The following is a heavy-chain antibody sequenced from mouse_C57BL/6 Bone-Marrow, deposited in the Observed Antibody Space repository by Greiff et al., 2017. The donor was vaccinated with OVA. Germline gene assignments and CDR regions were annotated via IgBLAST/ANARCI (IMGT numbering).Heavy chain of an antibody. CDR3: ARWGSNYSVYYYAMDY. CDR1: GYTFTNYW. Sequence: VQLQQSGAELVRPGTSVKMSCKASGYTFTNYWIGWAKQRPGHGLEWIGVIYPGGGYTNYNEKFKGKATLTADKSSSTAYMQLSSLTSEDSAIYYCARWGSNYSVYYYAMDYWGQGTSVTVSS. J-gene: IGHJ4*01. V-gene: IGHV1-63*01. CDR2: IYPGGGYT. D-gene: IGHD2-5*01.